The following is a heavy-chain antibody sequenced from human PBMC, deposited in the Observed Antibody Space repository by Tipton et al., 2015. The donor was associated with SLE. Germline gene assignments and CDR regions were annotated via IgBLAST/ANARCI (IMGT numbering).Heavy chain of an antibody. CDR3: ARLAHYNSSWYLGV. V-gene: IGHV4-59*08. CDR2: VLHLGAA. D-gene: IGHD3-22*01. CDR1: NGSINAYY. J-gene: IGHJ4*02. Sequence: TLSLTCTVSNGSINAYYWSWVRQTPGKGLEYIGHVLHLGAANYSPSLKSRVAMSVDSSKSQFSLRLRSVTAADTAVYYCARLAHYNSSWYLGVWGQGSLVTVSS.